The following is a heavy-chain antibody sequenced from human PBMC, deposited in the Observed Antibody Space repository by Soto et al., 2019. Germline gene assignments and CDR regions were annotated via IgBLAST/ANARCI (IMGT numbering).Heavy chain of an antibody. CDR2: ISYSGRT. CDR3: ARRRASDYGGNHHPYYFDR. J-gene: IGHJ4*02. V-gene: IGHV4-39*01. D-gene: IGHD4-17*01. Sequence: SETLSLTCTVSGASITTDNYFWVWIRQSPRRGLELIGSISYSGRTYDNPSLQSRVTISIDASKNQFSLKLTSVTTADTAVYYCARRRASDYGGNHHPYYFDRWGQGALVTVSS. CDR1: GASITTDNYF.